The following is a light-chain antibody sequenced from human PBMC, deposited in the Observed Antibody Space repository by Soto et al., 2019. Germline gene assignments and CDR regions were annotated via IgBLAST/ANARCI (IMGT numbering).Light chain of an antibody. CDR2: GAS. V-gene: IGKV3-20*01. CDR3: QQYGSSPPWT. CDR1: QSVSSSY. Sequence: EIVLTQSPSTLSWSPGERATLSCMASQSVSSSYLAWYQQKPGQAPRLLIYGASSRATGIPDRFSGSVSGTGFTLTISRLEPEDFAVYYCQQYGSSPPWTFGQGTKVDIK. J-gene: IGKJ1*01.